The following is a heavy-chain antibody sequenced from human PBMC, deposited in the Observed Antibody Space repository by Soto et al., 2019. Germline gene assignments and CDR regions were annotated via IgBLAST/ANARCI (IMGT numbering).Heavy chain of an antibody. D-gene: IGHD6-13*01. CDR1: GGSISSSNYY. CDR3: TRRRYGSSGRDY. V-gene: IGHV4-39*01. Sequence: QLQLQESGPGLVKPSETLSLTCIVSGGSISSSNYYWGWIRQPPGKGLEWIGNIYYSGSTYYNPSLKSRVTISVDTPKNQFSLKLSSVTAADTARYYCTRRRYGSSGRDYWGQGTLVTVSS. J-gene: IGHJ4*02. CDR2: IYYSGST.